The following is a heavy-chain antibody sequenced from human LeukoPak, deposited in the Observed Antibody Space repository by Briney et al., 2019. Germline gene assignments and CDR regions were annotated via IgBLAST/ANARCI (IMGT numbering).Heavy chain of an antibody. CDR2: IYPGDSDT. CDR3: ARRSHGRFVVAATPAGGLFDY. CDR1: GYSFTSYW. J-gene: IGHJ4*02. Sequence: GESLKISCKGPGYSFTSYWIGWVRQMPGKGLEWMGIIYPGDSDTRYSPSFQGQVTISADKSFSTAYLQWSSLKASDTAMYYCARRSHGRFVVAATPAGGLFDYWGQGTLVTVSS. V-gene: IGHV5-51*01. D-gene: IGHD2-15*01.